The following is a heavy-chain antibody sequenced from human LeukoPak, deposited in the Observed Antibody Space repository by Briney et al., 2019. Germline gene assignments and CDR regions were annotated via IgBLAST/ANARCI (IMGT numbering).Heavy chain of an antibody. J-gene: IGHJ3*02. CDR2: INPSGGST. V-gene: IGHV1-46*04. CDR1: GYTFTSYY. Sequence: ASVKVSCKASGYTFTSYYMHWVRQAPGQGLEWMGIINPSGGSTSYADSVKGRFTISRDNSKNTLYLQMNSLRAEDTAVYYCAKQGSGSYLDAFDIWGQGTMVTVSS. D-gene: IGHD3-10*01. CDR3: AKQGSGSYLDAFDI.